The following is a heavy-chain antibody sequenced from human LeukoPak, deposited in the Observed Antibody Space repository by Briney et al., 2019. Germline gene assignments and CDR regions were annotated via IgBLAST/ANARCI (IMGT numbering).Heavy chain of an antibody. V-gene: IGHV3-30*18. D-gene: IGHD3-10*01. CDR1: GFTFSSYG. CDR3: AKRYYGSGSYSVVVDY. J-gene: IGHJ4*02. Sequence: GGSLRLSCAASGFTFSSYGMHWVRQAPGKGLEWVAVISYDGSNKYYADSVKGRFTISRDNSKNTLYLQMNSLRAEDTAVYYCAKRYYGSGSYSVVVDYWGQGTLVTVSS. CDR2: ISYDGSNK.